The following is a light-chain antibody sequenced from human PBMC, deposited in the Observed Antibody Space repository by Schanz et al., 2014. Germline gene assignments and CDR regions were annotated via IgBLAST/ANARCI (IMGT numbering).Light chain of an antibody. J-gene: IGLJ1*01. V-gene: IGLV2-14*02. CDR3: GSYTTSINYV. Sequence: QSALTQPASVSGSPGQSITISCTGTSNPVSWYQQHPGKAPKLMIYEVFKRPSGVPGRFSGSKSGNTASLTVSGLQAEDEADYYCGSYTTSINYVFGTGTKLTVL. CDR1: SNP. CDR2: EVF.